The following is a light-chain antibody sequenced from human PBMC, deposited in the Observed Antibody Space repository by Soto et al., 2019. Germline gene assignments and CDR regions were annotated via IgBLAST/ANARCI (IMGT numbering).Light chain of an antibody. Sequence: DIQMTQSPSSLSASVGDRVTITCRARQGISNYLACYQQKPWKVPKLLIYAASTLQSGVPSRFSGSGSGTDFTLTISSLQPEDVATYYCQKYNSALVFTFGPGTKVDIK. V-gene: IGKV1-27*01. J-gene: IGKJ3*01. CDR1: QGISNY. CDR2: AAS. CDR3: QKYNSALVFT.